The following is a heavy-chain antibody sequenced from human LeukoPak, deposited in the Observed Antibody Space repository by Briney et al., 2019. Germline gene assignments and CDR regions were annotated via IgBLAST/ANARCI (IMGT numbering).Heavy chain of an antibody. D-gene: IGHD3-22*01. Sequence: PGGSLRLSCAASGFTFRRYAMSWARQAPGKGLEWVSAISGSGGSTYYADSVKGRFTISRDNSKNTLYLQMNSLRAEDTAVYYCASHHYYDSSGLDDYFDYWGQGTLVTVSS. CDR1: GFTFRRYA. CDR2: ISGSGGST. V-gene: IGHV3-23*01. J-gene: IGHJ4*02. CDR3: ASHHYYDSSGLDDYFDY.